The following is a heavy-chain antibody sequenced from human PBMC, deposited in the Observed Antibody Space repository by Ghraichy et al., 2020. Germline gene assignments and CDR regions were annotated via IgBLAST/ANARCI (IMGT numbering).Heavy chain of an antibody. D-gene: IGHD3-10*01. Sequence: SQTLSLTCAISGDSVSSNSAAWNWIRQSPSRGLEWLGRTYYRSKWYNDYAVSVKSRITINPDTSKNQFSLQLNSVTPEDTAVYYCARDRMVRGKVWVSDYYYGMDVWGQGTTVTVSS. CDR3: ARDRMVRGKVWVSDYYYGMDV. V-gene: IGHV6-1*01. J-gene: IGHJ6*02. CDR2: TYYRSKWYN. CDR1: GDSVSSNSAA.